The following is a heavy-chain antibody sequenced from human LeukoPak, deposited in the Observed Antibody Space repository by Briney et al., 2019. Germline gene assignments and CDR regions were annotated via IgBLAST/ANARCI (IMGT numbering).Heavy chain of an antibody. V-gene: IGHV1-8*01. Sequence: ASVKVSCKASGYTFTSYDINWVRQATRQGLEWMGWMNPNSGNTGYAQKFQGRVTMTRNTSISTAYMELSSLRSEDTAVYYCARGHVDTYIDFDYWGQGTLVTVSS. CDR2: MNPNSGNT. D-gene: IGHD5-18*01. CDR3: ARGHVDTYIDFDY. J-gene: IGHJ4*02. CDR1: GYTFTSYD.